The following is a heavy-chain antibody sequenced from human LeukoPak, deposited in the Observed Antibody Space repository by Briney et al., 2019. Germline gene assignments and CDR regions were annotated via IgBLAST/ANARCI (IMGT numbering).Heavy chain of an antibody. CDR3: ARLPLYSSSPYY. J-gene: IGHJ4*02. CDR1: GVTVSSNY. Sequence: PGGSLRLSCAASGVTVSSNYISWVRQAPGKGLEWVSVIYSGGSTYYADSVKGRFTIFRDNSKNTLYLQMNSLRAEDTAVYYCARLPLYSSSPYYWGQGTMVTVSS. CDR2: IYSGGST. V-gene: IGHV3-66*04. D-gene: IGHD6-13*01.